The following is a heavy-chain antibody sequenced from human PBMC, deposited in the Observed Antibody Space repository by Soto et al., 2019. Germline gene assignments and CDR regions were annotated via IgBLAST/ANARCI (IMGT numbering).Heavy chain of an antibody. CDR1: GDSIGSTIYY. V-gene: IGHV4-31*03. CDR2: IYYSGAT. D-gene: IGHD4-17*01. Sequence: QVQLQESGPGLVRPSETLSLTCSVSGDSIGSTIYYWSWIPLHPVKGLEYIGYIYYSGATYYSPSLESRVTIPAETSKNQFSLKLTSVTAADTDRYYCARCSDIGDKRAAFEVWGQGTMVTVSS. CDR3: ARCSDIGDKRAAFEV. J-gene: IGHJ3*01.